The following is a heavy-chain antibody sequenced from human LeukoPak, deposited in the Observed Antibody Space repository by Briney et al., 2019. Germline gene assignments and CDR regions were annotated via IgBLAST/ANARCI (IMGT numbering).Heavy chain of an antibody. D-gene: IGHD3-3*01. V-gene: IGHV3-23*01. CDR2: ISGSGGST. Sequence: GGSPRLSCAASGFTFSSYAMNWVRQAPGKGLEWVSAISGSGGSTYYADSVTGRFTISRDNSKNTLYLQMNSLRAEDTAVYYCARDGSFWSGFHAFDLWGQGTVVTVSS. CDR3: ARDGSFWSGFHAFDL. CDR1: GFTFSSYA. J-gene: IGHJ3*01.